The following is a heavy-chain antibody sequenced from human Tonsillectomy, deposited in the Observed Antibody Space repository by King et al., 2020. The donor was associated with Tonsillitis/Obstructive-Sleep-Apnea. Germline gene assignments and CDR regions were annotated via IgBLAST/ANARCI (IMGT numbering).Heavy chain of an antibody. D-gene: IGHD3-3*01. CDR3: ARDHYDFWCGYATNWFDP. CDR2: ISSTSSYI. CDR1: GFTFTSYG. Sequence: VQLVESGGGLVKPGGSLRLSCAASGFTFTSYGMTWVRQAPGKGLDWVSSISSTSSYIYYADSVKGRFTISRDNAKNSLYLQMNSLRAEDTAVYYCARDHYDFWCGYATNWFDPWGQGTLVTVFS. J-gene: IGHJ5*02. V-gene: IGHV3-21*01.